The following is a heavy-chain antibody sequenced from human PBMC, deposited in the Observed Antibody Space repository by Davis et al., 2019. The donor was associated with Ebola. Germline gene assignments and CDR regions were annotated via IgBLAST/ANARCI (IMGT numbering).Heavy chain of an antibody. Sequence: PGGSLRLSCAASGFTFSRYWMHWVRQAPGKGLVYVSRISSDGGITSYADSVKGRFTISRDNAKSTLYLQMNSLRAEDTALYYCVKVGEWEFLGLADSWGQGTLVTVSS. CDR1: GFTFSRYW. V-gene: IGHV3-74*01. CDR3: VKVGEWEFLGLADS. D-gene: IGHD3-10*01. J-gene: IGHJ4*02. CDR2: ISSDGGIT.